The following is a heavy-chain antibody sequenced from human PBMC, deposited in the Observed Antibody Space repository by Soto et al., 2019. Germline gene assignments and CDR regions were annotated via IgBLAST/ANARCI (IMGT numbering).Heavy chain of an antibody. Sequence: SGPTLVNPTQTLTLTCTFSGFSLSTSGVGVGWIRQPPGKALEWLALIYWNDDKRYSPSLKSRLTITKDTSKNQVVLTMTNMDPVDTATYYCAHRGAGYSSSWYQYFDYWGQGTLVTVSS. CDR3: AHRGAGYSSSWYQYFDY. D-gene: IGHD6-13*01. CDR2: IYWNDDK. V-gene: IGHV2-5*01. CDR1: GFSLSTSGVG. J-gene: IGHJ4*02.